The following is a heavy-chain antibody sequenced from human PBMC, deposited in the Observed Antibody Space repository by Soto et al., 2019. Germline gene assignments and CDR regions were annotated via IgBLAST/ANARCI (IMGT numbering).Heavy chain of an antibody. CDR1: GYSFTSYW. D-gene: IGHD6-19*01. CDR3: ARQEGYSSGWPYYYYGMDV. Sequence: GESLKISCKGSGYSFTSYWIGWVRQMPGKGLEWMGIIYPGDSDTRYSPSFQGQVTISADKSISTAYLQWSSLKASDTAMYYCARQEGYSSGWPYYYYGMDVWGQGTTVTVSS. J-gene: IGHJ6*02. CDR2: IYPGDSDT. V-gene: IGHV5-51*01.